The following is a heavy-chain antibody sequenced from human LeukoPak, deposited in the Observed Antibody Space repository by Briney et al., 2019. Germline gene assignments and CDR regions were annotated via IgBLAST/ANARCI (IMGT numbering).Heavy chain of an antibody. CDR1: GFTFSSYS. J-gene: IGHJ6*03. CDR2: ISSSSYI. D-gene: IGHD3-9*01. V-gene: IGHV3-21*01. CDR3: ARDGKLRYFDWVYYYYYMDV. Sequence: GGSLRLSCAASGFTFSSYSMNWVRQAPGKGLEWVSSISSSSYIYYADSVKGRFTISRDNAKNSLYLQMNSLRAEDTAVYYCARDGKLRYFDWVYYYYYMDVWGKGTTVTVSS.